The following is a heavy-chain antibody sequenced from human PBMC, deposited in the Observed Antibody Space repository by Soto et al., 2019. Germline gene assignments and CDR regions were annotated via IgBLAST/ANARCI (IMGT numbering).Heavy chain of an antibody. V-gene: IGHV1-46*01. CDR3: ARDWIFTGAAVAGGAFDI. J-gene: IGHJ3*02. D-gene: IGHD6-19*01. Sequence: QVQLVQSGAEVKKPGASVKVSCKASGYTFTSYYMHWVRHAPGQGLEWMGIINPSGGSTSYAQKFQGRVTMTRDTSTSTVYMELSSLRSEDTAVYYCARDWIFTGAAVAGGAFDIWGQGTMVTVSS. CDR2: INPSGGST. CDR1: GYTFTSYY.